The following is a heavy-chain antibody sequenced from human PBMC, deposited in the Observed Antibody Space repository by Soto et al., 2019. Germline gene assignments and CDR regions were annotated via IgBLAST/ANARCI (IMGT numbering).Heavy chain of an antibody. CDR2: INHSGST. J-gene: IGHJ4*02. CDR3: ARSGSYRYFDY. Sequence: SETLSLTCAVYGGSFSGYYWSWIRQPPGKGLEWIGEINHSGSTTYNPSPKSRVTVSVDTSKNQFSLKLSSVTAADTAVYYCARSGSYRYFDYWGQGTLVTV. D-gene: IGHD3-16*02. CDR1: GGSFSGYY. V-gene: IGHV4-34*01.